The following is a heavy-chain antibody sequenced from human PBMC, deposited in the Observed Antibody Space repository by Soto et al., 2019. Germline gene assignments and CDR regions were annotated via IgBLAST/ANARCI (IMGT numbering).Heavy chain of an antibody. CDR2: IYHSGST. CDR1: GGSISSGGYS. D-gene: IGHD2-21*01. J-gene: IGHJ4*02. CDR3: ARGPPHSH. Sequence: QLQLQESGSGLVKPSQTLSLTCAVSGGSISSGGYSWSWIRQLPGKGLEWIGYIYHSGSTYYNPSLKSRVTISVDRSKNQFSLKLSSVTAADTAVYYCARGPPHSHWGQGTLVTVSS. V-gene: IGHV4-30-2*01.